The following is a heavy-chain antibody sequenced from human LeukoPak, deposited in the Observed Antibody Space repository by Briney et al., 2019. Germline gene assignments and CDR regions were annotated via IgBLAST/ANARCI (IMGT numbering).Heavy chain of an antibody. Sequence: SETLSLTCTVSGGSISSGSYYWSWIRQPAGKGLEWIGRIYTSGSTNYNPSLKSRVTISVDTSKNQFSLKLSSVTAADTAVYYCARSGGDYYGSGSYILDYWGQGTLVTVSS. J-gene: IGHJ4*02. D-gene: IGHD3-10*01. CDR3: ARSGGDYYGSGSYILDY. CDR2: IYTSGST. V-gene: IGHV4-61*02. CDR1: GGSISSGSYY.